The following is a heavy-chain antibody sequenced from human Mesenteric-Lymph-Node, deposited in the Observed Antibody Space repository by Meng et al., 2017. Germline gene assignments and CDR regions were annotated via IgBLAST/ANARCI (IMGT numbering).Heavy chain of an antibody. CDR3: AHSTSGWHNNFDY. CDR1: GFSFSSMGGG. CDR2: IYWDDDK. Sequence: PTPWNPTQTLTLRCTVLGFSFSSMGGGVAWIRQHQGKALELLALIYWDDDKRYSPSLKSRLAITRDTSKNQVVLTMTNVDPVDTATYYCAHSTSGWHNNFDYWGQGTLVTVSS. J-gene: IGHJ4*02. D-gene: IGHD6-19*01. V-gene: IGHV2-5*02.